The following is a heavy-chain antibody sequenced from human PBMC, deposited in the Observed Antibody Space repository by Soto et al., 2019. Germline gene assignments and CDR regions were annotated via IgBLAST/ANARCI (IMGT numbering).Heavy chain of an antibody. D-gene: IGHD2-15*01. CDR1: GYTFTSYG. CDR2: VSAYNGNT. V-gene: IGHV1-18*04. Sequence: QVQLVQSGAEVKKPGASVKVSCKASGYTFTSYGISWVRQAPGQGLEWMGWVSAYNGNTNYAQKLQGRVTITTDTTTSTDYMERSRLRSDDTAVHYCERAPPVTLVAYYYSGMDVWGQVTKETVSS. CDR3: ERAPPVTLVAYYYSGMDV. J-gene: IGHJ6*02.